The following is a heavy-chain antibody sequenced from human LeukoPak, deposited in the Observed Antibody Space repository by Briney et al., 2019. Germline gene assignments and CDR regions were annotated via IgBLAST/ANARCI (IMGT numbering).Heavy chain of an antibody. V-gene: IGHV3-9*01. Sequence: GRSLRLSCAASGFTFDDYAMHWVRQAPGKGLEWVSGISWNSGSIGYADSVKGRFTISRANAKNSMYLQMYRLRAEDTALYYCSKAGGTMKPEAFDYWGQGTLVTVSS. CDR2: ISWNSGSI. D-gene: IGHD3-22*01. CDR1: GFTFDDYA. J-gene: IGHJ4*02. CDR3: SKAGGTMKPEAFDY.